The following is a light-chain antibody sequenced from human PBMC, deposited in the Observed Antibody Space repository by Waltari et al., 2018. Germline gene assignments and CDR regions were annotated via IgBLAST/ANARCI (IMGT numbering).Light chain of an antibody. CDR2: GAS. V-gene: IGKV3-15*01. Sequence: ELVMTQSPATVSVSPGERVTLSCMASQSVNSNLAWYQQKPGQAPRLLIYGASTRATTLPARFSGSGSGTEFTLTISSLQAEDSAVYYCHQYNNWPPWTFGQGTRVEIK. CDR3: HQYNNWPPWT. J-gene: IGKJ1*01. CDR1: QSVNSN.